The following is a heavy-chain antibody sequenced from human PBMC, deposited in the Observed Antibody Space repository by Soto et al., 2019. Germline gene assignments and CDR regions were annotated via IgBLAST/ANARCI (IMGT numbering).Heavy chain of an antibody. CDR3: ASSVFHPGTAARPRPDY. J-gene: IGHJ4*02. V-gene: IGHV1-69*13. CDR1: GGTFSSYA. CDR2: IIPIFGTA. Sequence: SVKVSCKASGGTFSSYAISWVRQAPGQGLEWMGGIIPIFGTANYAQKFQGRVTITADESTSTAYMELSSLRSEDTAVYYCASSVFHPGTAARPRPDYWGQGTLVNVSS. D-gene: IGHD6-6*01.